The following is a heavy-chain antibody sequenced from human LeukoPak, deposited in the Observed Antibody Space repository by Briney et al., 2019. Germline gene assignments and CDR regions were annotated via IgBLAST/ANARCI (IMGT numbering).Heavy chain of an antibody. D-gene: IGHD2-15*01. V-gene: IGHV3-23*01. CDR2: ISGSGGST. CDR1: GLTFSSYA. Sequence: GGSLRLSCAASGLTFSSYAMSWVRQAPGKGLEWVSVISGSGGSTYYADSVKGRFTISRDNSKNTLYLQMNSLRAEDTAVYYCAKDPLGYCSGGSCGDDYWGQGTLVTVSS. CDR3: AKDPLGYCSGGSCGDDY. J-gene: IGHJ4*02.